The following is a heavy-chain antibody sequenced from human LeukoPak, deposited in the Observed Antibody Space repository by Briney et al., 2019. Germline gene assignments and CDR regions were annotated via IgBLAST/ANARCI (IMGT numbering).Heavy chain of an antibody. CDR1: GFTFSNYW. V-gene: IGHV3-33*08. D-gene: IGHD4-23*01. Sequence: PGGSLRLSCAASGFTFSNYWMSWVRQAPGKGLEWVAVIWYDGSNKYYADSVKGRFTISRDNSKNTLYLQMNSLRAEDTAVYYCARDRYGGNSFFDYWGQGTLVTVSS. CDR2: IWYDGSNK. J-gene: IGHJ4*02. CDR3: ARDRYGGNSFFDY.